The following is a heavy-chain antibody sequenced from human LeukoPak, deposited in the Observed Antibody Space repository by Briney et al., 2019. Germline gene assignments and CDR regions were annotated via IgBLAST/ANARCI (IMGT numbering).Heavy chain of an antibody. CDR3: ATIENYYYYYMDV. Sequence: SETLSLTCTVSGYSISSGYFWGWIRPPPGKGLEWIGSIYYSGSTYYNPSLKSRVTISVDTSKNQFSLKLSSVTAADTAVYYCATIENYYYYYMDVWGKGTTVTVSS. CDR2: IYYSGST. D-gene: IGHD5-24*01. J-gene: IGHJ6*03. V-gene: IGHV4-38-2*02. CDR1: GYSISSGYF.